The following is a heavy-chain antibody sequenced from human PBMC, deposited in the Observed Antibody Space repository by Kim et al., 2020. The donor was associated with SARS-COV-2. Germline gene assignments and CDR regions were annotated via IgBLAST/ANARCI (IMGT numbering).Heavy chain of an antibody. V-gene: IGHV3-15*01. D-gene: IGHD3-3*01. CDR3: TFSLRFLGWLPAVDY. Sequence: GGSLRLSCAASGFTFSSAWMSWVRQAPGKGLEWVGRIKSKTDGGTTDYAAPVKGKFTISRDDSKNTLYLQMNSLKTEDTAVYYCTFSLRFLGWLPAVDYWGQGTLVTVSS. J-gene: IGHJ4*02. CDR2: IKSKTDGGTT. CDR1: GFTFSSAW.